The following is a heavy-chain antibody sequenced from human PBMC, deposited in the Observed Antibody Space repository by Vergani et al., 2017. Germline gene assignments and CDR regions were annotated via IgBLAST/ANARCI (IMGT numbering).Heavy chain of an antibody. D-gene: IGHD3-10*01. J-gene: IGHJ4*02. Sequence: EVQLIQSGGGLIQPGGSLRLSCVVSGFTFSRYWMTWVRQAPGKGLEWVANIKRDGSEKNYGDSVKGRFTISRDNTKNSLYLQMNSLRAEDTAVYYCARERGAMDRWGQGTLVTVSS. CDR3: ARERGAMDR. CDR2: IKRDGSEK. CDR1: GFTFSRYW. V-gene: IGHV3-7*01.